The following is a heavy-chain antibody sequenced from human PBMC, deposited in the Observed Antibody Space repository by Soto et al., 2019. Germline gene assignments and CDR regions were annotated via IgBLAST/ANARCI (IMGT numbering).Heavy chain of an antibody. CDR1: GFTFDDYA. D-gene: IGHD1-1*01. CDR3: AKDRRGGTGTTFYY. J-gene: IGHJ4*02. Sequence: EVQLVESGGGLVQPGRSLRLSCAASGFTFDDYAMHWVRQAPGKGLEWVSGISWNSGSIGYADSVKGRFTISRDNAKNSLYLQMNSLRAEDTALYYCAKDRRGGTGTTFYYWGQGTLVTVSS. V-gene: IGHV3-9*01. CDR2: ISWNSGSI.